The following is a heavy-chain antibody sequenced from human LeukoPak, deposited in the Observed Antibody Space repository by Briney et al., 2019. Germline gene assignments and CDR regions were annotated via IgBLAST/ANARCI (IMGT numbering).Heavy chain of an antibody. CDR2: FYYSGST. Sequence: SETLSLTCTVSGGSVSSGSYYWSWLRQPPGNGLEWFGYFYYSGSTNYNPSLKSRVTISVPTSKNHFSLKLSSVTAADTAVYYCASQHDYGDYLLGEHWFDPWGQGTLVTVSS. CDR1: GGSVSSGSYY. V-gene: IGHV4-61*01. J-gene: IGHJ5*02. D-gene: IGHD4-17*01. CDR3: ASQHDYGDYLLGEHWFDP.